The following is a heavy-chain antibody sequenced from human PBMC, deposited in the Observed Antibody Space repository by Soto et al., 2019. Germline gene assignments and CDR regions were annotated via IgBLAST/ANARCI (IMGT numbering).Heavy chain of an antibody. V-gene: IGHV4-38-2*01. CDR1: GYSISSGHS. CDR2: IFHTGST. Sequence: PSETLSLTCAVSGYSISSGHSWGWIQQPTGKGLEWIGSIFHTGSTYYNPSLKSRVTLSVDTSKNQFSLKLSSVTAADTAVYFCATLPRLDGMDVWGQGTTVTVSS. D-gene: IGHD6-25*01. CDR3: ATLPRLDGMDV. J-gene: IGHJ6*02.